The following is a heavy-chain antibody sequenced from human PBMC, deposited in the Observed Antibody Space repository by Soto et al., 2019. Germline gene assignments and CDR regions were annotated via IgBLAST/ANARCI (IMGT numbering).Heavy chain of an antibody. CDR1: GFTFDDYA. CDR3: ARHGAAIWLGY. CDR2: ITWNTYDI. J-gene: IGHJ4*02. V-gene: IGHV3-9*01. D-gene: IGHD6-19*01. Sequence: PGGSLRLSCAASGFTFDDYAMHWVRQAPGKGLEWVSGITWNTYDIGYADSVKGRFTISRDNARNSLYLQMSSLGPSDTAIYWCARHGAAIWLGYRGQGTLVTVSS.